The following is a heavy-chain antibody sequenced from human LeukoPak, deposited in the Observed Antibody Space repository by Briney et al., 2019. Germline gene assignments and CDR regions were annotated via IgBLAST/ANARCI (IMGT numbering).Heavy chain of an antibody. CDR3: ARVSVYGYGGYFDY. D-gene: IGHD5-18*01. Sequence: GGSLRLSCAASGFTFSSYAMSWVRQAPGKGLEWVSAISGSGGSTYYADSVKGRFTISRDNSKNTLYLQMNSLRAEDTAVYYCARVSVYGYGGYFDYWGQGTLVTVSS. V-gene: IGHV3-23*01. CDR1: GFTFSSYA. CDR2: ISGSGGST. J-gene: IGHJ4*02.